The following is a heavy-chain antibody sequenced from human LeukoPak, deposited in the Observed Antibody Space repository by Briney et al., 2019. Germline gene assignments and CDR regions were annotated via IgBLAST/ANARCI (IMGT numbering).Heavy chain of an antibody. CDR3: ASIDFWSGRPNY. Sequence: GGTLRLSCAASGFTFSSYWMSWVRQFPGNGLEWVANIKQDGSEKYYVDSVKGRFTVSRDNAKNSLYLQMNSLRAEETAVYYCASIDFWSGRPNYWGQGTLVTVAT. CDR1: GFTFSSYW. CDR2: IKQDGSEK. D-gene: IGHD3-3*01. J-gene: IGHJ4*02. V-gene: IGHV3-7*01.